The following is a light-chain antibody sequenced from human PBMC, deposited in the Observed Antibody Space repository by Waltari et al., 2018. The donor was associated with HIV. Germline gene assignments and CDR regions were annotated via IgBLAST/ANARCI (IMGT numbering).Light chain of an antibody. CDR1: SSDVGCHNL. V-gene: IGLV2-23*01. CDR3: CSYAGSSSLVV. J-gene: IGLJ2*01. Sequence: QSALTPPASVSGSRGQSITISCTVISSDVGCHNLVSWYQKQPGKAPKVMIFEGSKRPSGVSNRFSGSKSGNTASLTISGLQAEDEADYYCCSYAGSSSLVVFGGGTKLTVL. CDR2: EGS.